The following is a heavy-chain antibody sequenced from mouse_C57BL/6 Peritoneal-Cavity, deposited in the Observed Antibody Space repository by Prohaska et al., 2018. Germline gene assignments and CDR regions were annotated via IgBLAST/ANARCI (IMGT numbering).Heavy chain of an antibody. J-gene: IGHJ1*03. CDR3: MRYGSYWYFDV. Sequence: EVQLLETGGGLVQPGGSLGLSCEGSGFTFSGFWMSWVRQTPGKTLEWIGDINSGGSAINYAPSIKDRFTIFRDNDKSTLYLQMSNVRSEDTATYFCMRYGSYWYFDVWGTGTTVTVSS. D-gene: IGHD1-1*01. CDR1: GFTFSGFW. V-gene: IGHV11-2*01. CDR2: INSGGSAI.